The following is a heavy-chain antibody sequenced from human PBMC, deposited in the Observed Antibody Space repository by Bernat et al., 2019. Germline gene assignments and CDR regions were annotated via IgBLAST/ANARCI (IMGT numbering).Heavy chain of an antibody. D-gene: IGHD3-22*01. CDR1: GFTFSGYE. J-gene: IGHJ4*02. V-gene: IGHV3-48*03. Sequence: EVQLVESGGGLVQPGESLRLSCAASGFTFSGYEMNWVRQAPGKGLEWVSYISSGGSTTHYADSVKGRFTISRDNAKKSLYLQMNSLRAEDTAVYYCARDDDSSAYYDYWGQGTLATVSS. CDR2: ISSGGSTT. CDR3: ARDDDSSAYYDY.